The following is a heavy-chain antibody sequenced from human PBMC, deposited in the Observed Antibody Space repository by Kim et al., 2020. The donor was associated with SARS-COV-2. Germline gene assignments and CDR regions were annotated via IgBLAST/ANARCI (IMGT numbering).Heavy chain of an antibody. V-gene: IGHV3-74*01. J-gene: IGHJ4*02. CDR1: GFTFSSSW. CDR2: INSDGTYT. D-gene: IGHD3-10*01. Sequence: GWSLRLSCAASGFTFSSSWMHWVRQGPGKGLMWVSRINSDGTYTTYADSVKGRFTISRDNAKNTLYLQMNSLRAEDTAVYYCARGGSGRLDYWGQGTLVTVSS. CDR3: ARGGSGRLDY.